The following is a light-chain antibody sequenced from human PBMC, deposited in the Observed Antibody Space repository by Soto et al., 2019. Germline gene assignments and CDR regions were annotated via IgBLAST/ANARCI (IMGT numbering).Light chain of an antibody. J-gene: IGLJ2*01. Sequence: QSVLTQPPSASGSPGQSVTISCTGTFNDVGGYNYVSWYQQHPGKAPKVMIYEVSNRPSGVSNRFSGSKSGNTASLTISGLQAEDEADYYCSSYTSSTTRVFGGGTKLTVL. CDR1: FNDVGGYNY. V-gene: IGLV2-14*01. CDR3: SSYTSSTTRV. CDR2: EVS.